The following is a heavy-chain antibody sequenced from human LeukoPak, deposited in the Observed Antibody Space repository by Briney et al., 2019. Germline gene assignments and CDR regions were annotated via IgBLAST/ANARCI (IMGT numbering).Heavy chain of an antibody. J-gene: IGHJ4*02. Sequence: PGGSLRLSCASSGFTFTTYWMTWVRQAPGKGPKWVANIKQDGSEEYYVDSVKGRFTISRDNAKNSLYLQMNSLRAEDTAIYYCARDKIEGPSNFDNWGQGTLVIVSS. CDR3: ARDKIEGPSNFDN. CDR2: IKQDGSEE. CDR1: GFTFTTYW. D-gene: IGHD2/OR15-2a*01. V-gene: IGHV3-7*03.